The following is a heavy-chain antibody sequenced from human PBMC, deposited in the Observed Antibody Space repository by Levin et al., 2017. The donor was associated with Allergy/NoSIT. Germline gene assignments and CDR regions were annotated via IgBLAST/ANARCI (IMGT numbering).Heavy chain of an antibody. CDR3: ARQLGNFWSGYNYFDY. Sequence: PGGSLRLSCAASGFTFSSYEMNWVRRAPGKGLEWVSYISSTGSTISSADSVKGRLTTSRDNAKNSLYLHMNSLRAEDTAVYYCARQLGNFWSGYNYFDYWGQGTLVTVSS. CDR2: ISSTGSTI. V-gene: IGHV3-48*03. D-gene: IGHD3-3*01. J-gene: IGHJ4*02. CDR1: GFTFSSYE.